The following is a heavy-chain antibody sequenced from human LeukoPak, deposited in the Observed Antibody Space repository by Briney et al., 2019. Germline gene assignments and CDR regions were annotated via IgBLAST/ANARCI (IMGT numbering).Heavy chain of an antibody. V-gene: IGHV4-59*01. Sequence: PSETLSLTCTVSGGSISSYYWSWIRQPPGEGLEWVGYIYYSGSTNYNPSLKSRVTISVDTSKNQFSLKLSSVTAADTAVYYCARGRVYYDSSGYYFDAFDIWGQGTMVTVSS. CDR2: IYYSGST. CDR3: ARGRVYYDSSGYYFDAFDI. CDR1: GGSISSYY. D-gene: IGHD3-22*01. J-gene: IGHJ3*02.